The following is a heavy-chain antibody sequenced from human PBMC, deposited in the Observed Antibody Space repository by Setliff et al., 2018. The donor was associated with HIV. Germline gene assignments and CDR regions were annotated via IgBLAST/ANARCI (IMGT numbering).Heavy chain of an antibody. D-gene: IGHD3-22*01. CDR1: GGSISSGSYY. CDR3: AREGGLDYYDSSGHYSY. Sequence: SETLSLTCTVSGGSISSGSYYWSWIRQPAGKGLEWIGRIHTSGNTNYNPSLKSRVTTSVDTSKNQFSLKLSSVTAADTAVYYCAREGGLDYYDSSGHYSYWGQGTLVTVS. V-gene: IGHV4-61*02. CDR2: IHTSGNT. J-gene: IGHJ4*02.